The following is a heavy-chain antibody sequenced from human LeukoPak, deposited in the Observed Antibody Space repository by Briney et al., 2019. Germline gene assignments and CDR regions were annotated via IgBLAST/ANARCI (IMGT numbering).Heavy chain of an antibody. V-gene: IGHV4-39*01. D-gene: IGHD3-10*01. CDR3: ARHESEITMVRGVTDY. J-gene: IGHJ4*02. CDR2: IYYSEST. Sequence: SETLSLTCTVSGGSISSSSYYWGWIRQPPGKGLEWSVSIYYSESTYYNPALKSLFTISVDTSKNQFSLKMSSVTDADTAVYYCARHESEITMVRGVTDYWGQGTLVTVSS. CDR1: GGSISSSSYY.